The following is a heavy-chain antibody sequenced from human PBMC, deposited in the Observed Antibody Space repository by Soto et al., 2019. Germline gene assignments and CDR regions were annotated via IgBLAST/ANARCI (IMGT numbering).Heavy chain of an antibody. CDR3: AREGIAESGPNFYDF. Sequence: QVQLVESGGGVVQPGRSLTIFCTASGFTFKHNAMHWIRQAPAKGLEWVADISFDGSTKNYADSVKGRFTISRDNSQNTLSLQMRALKGEDTATYYCAREGIAESGPNFYDFWGQGTLVAVSS. CDR1: GFTFKHNA. D-gene: IGHD6-13*01. CDR2: ISFDGSTK. V-gene: IGHV3-30-3*01. J-gene: IGHJ4*02.